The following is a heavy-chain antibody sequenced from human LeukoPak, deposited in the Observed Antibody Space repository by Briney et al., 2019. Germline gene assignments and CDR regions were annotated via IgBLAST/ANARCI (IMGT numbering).Heavy chain of an antibody. D-gene: IGHD5-18*01. Sequence: GGSLRLSCAASGFTFSSYSMNWVRQAPGKGLEWVSHITASGTAMFYADSVKGRFTISRDNAKNSLYLQMNSLRDEDTAVYYCARMIRRGYSYGLPYYFDYWGQGTLVTVSS. CDR2: ITASGTAM. V-gene: IGHV3-48*02. CDR3: ARMIRRGYSYGLPYYFDY. CDR1: GFTFSSYS. J-gene: IGHJ4*02.